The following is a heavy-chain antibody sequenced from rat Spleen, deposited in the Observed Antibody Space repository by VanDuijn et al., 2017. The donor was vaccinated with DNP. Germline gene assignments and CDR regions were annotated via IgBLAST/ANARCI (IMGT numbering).Heavy chain of an antibody. CDR1: GFTFNNYW. J-gene: IGHJ4*01. V-gene: IGHV5-31*01. Sequence: EVQLVESGGDLVQPGRSLKLSCVASGFTFNNYWMTWIRQVPGKGLEWVASITSSGGNTYYLDSVKGRFTISRDNAKNTLYLQMNSLRSEDTATYYCARGGRYWAMDAWGQGTSVTVSS. CDR2: ITSSGGNT. D-gene: IGHD1-5*01. CDR3: ARGGRYWAMDA.